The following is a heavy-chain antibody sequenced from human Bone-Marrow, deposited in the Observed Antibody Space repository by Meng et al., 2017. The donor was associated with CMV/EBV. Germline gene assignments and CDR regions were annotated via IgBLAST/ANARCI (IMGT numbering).Heavy chain of an antibody. D-gene: IGHD2-2*01. CDR1: GGSISSSSYH. CDR3: ARDSLINCSSTSCPYYYYGMDV. V-gene: IGHV4-39*07. Sequence: SEPLSLTCTVSGGSISSSSYHWGWIRQPPGKGLEWIGSIYYSGSTYYNPSLKSRVTISVDTSKNQFSLKLSSVTAADTAVYYCARDSLINCSSTSCPYYYYGMDVWGQGTTVTVSS. J-gene: IGHJ6*02. CDR2: IYYSGST.